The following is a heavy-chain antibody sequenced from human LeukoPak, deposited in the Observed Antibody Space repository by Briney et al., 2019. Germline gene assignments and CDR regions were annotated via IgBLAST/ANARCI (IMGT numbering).Heavy chain of an antibody. Sequence: SVKVSCKASGYTFTSYYMHWVRQAPGQGLEWMGGIIPIFGTANYAQKFQGRVTITADESTSTAYMELSSLRSEDTAVYYCARKLDTAMVTYDAFDIWGQGTMVTVSS. V-gene: IGHV1-69*13. CDR2: IIPIFGTA. CDR3: ARKLDTAMVTYDAFDI. J-gene: IGHJ3*02. CDR1: GYTFTSYY. D-gene: IGHD5-18*01.